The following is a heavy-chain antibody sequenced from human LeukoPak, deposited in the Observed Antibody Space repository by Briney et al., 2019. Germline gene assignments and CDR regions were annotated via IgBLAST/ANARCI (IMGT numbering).Heavy chain of an antibody. Sequence: SVKVSCKASGGTFSSYAISWVRQAPGQGLEWMGRIIPIFGTANYAQKFQGRVTITADKSTSTAYMELSSLRSEDTAVYYCARTYGSGSYDYYYMDVWGKGTTVTVSS. D-gene: IGHD3-10*01. CDR1: GGTFSSYA. CDR2: IIPIFGTA. CDR3: ARTYGSGSYDYYYMDV. V-gene: IGHV1-69*06. J-gene: IGHJ6*03.